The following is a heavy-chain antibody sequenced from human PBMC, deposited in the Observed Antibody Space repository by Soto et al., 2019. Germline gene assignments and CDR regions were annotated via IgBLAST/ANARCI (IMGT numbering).Heavy chain of an antibody. J-gene: IGHJ4*02. CDR3: AKAHGWAKTPYGVPPGY. CDR1: GFTFDDYA. D-gene: IGHD4-17*01. V-gene: IGHV3-9*01. CDR2: ISWNNGSI. Sequence: EVQLVESGGGLVQPGRSLRLSCAASGFTFDDYAMHWVRQAPGKGLEWVSGISWNNGSIGYADSVKGRFTISRDNAKNSLYLQMNSLRAEDTALYYCAKAHGWAKTPYGVPPGYWGQGTLVTVSS.